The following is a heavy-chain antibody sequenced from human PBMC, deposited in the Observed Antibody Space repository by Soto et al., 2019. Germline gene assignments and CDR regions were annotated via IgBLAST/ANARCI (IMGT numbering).Heavy chain of an antibody. D-gene: IGHD1-1*01. CDR3: ARSGTGKYNWFDP. CDR2: INPNSGGT. CDR1: GYTFTGYY. J-gene: IGHJ5*02. Sequence: ASVKVSCKASGYTFTGYYMHWVRQAPGQGLEWMGWINPNSGGTNYAQKFQGWVTMTRDTSISTAYMELSRLRSDDTAVYYCARSGTGKYNWFDPWGQGTLVTVSS. V-gene: IGHV1-2*04.